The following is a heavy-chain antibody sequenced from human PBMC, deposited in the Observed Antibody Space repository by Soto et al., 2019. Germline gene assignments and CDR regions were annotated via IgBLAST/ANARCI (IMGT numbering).Heavy chain of an antibody. CDR3: ARMWCRGGTCKGDAFDI. V-gene: IGHV3-66*01. CDR2: LYSGGGT. Sequence: GGSLRLSCAASGFSVSNNYVSWVRQAPGKGLEWVSTLYSGGGTYHPDSVQGRFSVSRDNSKNTLYLQINSLRAEDTAVYYCARMWCRGGTCKGDAFDIWGQGTLVTVSS. D-gene: IGHD2-15*01. CDR1: GFSVSNNY. J-gene: IGHJ3*02.